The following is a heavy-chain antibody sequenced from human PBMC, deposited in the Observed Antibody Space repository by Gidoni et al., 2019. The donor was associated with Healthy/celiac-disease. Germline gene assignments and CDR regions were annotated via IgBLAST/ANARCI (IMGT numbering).Heavy chain of an antibody. D-gene: IGHD5-12*01. CDR2: IWYDGSNK. V-gene: IGHV3-33*01. Sequence: QVQLLESGGGLVQPGRSLRLSCAASGFPFSSYGRLWVRQAPGKGLGWVAVIWYDGSNKYYADSVKGRFTISRDNSKNTLYLQMNSLRAEDTAVYYCAREYSGYDWDYFDYWGQGTLVTVSS. J-gene: IGHJ4*02. CDR3: AREYSGYDWDYFDY. CDR1: GFPFSSYG.